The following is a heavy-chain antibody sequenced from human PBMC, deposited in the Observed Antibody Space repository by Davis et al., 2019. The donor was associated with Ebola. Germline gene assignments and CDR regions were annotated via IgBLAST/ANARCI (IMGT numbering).Heavy chain of an antibody. CDR1: ASSFSGYF. D-gene: IGHD5-18*01. Sequence: PSETLSLTCTVSASSFSGYFWSWIRQPPGKGLEWIGYIYYSGSTTYNPSLKSRVTVSLGTSKNQFSLKLTSGNAADTAVYFCARTPHTYGPFDYWGQGTLVTVSS. V-gene: IGHV4-59*08. CDR3: ARTPHTYGPFDY. CDR2: IYYSGST. J-gene: IGHJ4*02.